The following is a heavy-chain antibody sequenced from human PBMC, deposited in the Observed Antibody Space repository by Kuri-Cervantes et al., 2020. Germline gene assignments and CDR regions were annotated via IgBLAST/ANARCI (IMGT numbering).Heavy chain of an antibody. V-gene: IGHV3-33*08. J-gene: IGHJ3*02. CDR3: ARERIMITFGGVGAFDI. Sequence: GGSLRLSCAASGFTFSSYGMHWVRQAPGKGLEWVAVIWYDGSNKYYADSVKGRFTISRDNSKNTLYLQMNSLRAEDTAVYYCARERIMITFGGVGAFDIWGQGTMVTVSS. D-gene: IGHD3-16*01. CDR2: IWYDGSNK. CDR1: GFTFSSYG.